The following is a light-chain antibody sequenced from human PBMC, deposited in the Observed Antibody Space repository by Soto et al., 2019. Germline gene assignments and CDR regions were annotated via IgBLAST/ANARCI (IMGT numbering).Light chain of an antibody. CDR2: QGT. V-gene: IGLV3-1*01. J-gene: IGLJ1*01. Sequence: SYELTQPPSVSVSPGQTASITCSGDKLGDQFACWYQQKPGQSPVLVIYQGTKRPSGIPERFSGSSSGNTATLTISGTQAIDEADYYCQAWDTSFFVFGTGTKLTVL. CDR3: QAWDTSFFV. CDR1: KLGDQF.